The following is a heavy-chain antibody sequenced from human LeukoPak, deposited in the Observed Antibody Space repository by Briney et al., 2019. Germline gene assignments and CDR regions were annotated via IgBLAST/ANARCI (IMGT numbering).Heavy chain of an antibody. CDR3: ATVTPPWVRGVIGNNWFDP. V-gene: IGHV1-24*01. CDR2: FDPEDGET. Sequence: ASVKVSCKVSGYTLTELSMHWVRQAPGKELDGMGGFDPEDGETIYAQNFQGRGTMTKDTPNDTAYMELSSLRSEEPAVYYCATVTPPWVRGVIGNNWFDPWGQGSLVTVSS. CDR1: GYTLTELS. D-gene: IGHD3-10*01. J-gene: IGHJ5*02.